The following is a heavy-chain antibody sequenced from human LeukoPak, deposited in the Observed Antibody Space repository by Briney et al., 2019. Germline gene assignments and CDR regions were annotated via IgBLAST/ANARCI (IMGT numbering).Heavy chain of an antibody. V-gene: IGHV3-21*04. CDR1: GFTFSSYS. CDR2: ISSSSTYI. Sequence: GGSLRLPCAASGFTFSSYSMSWVRQAPGKGLEWVSSISSSSTYIYYADSVTGRFTISRDNSKDTLFLQMHSLRPGDTAVYYCVREDTPATANYWGQGTLVTISS. J-gene: IGHJ4*02. CDR3: VREDTPATANY. D-gene: IGHD2-21*02.